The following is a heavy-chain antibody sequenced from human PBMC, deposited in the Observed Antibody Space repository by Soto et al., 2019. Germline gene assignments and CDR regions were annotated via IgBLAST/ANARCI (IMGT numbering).Heavy chain of an antibody. D-gene: IGHD6-19*01. Sequence: EVQLLESGGGLVQPGGSLRLSCAASGFTVSSSAMIWVRQAPGKGLEWVATFSAGGSRYYADSVKGRFTISRNSSQNTLYLQVNGLRAEDTALYYCAKDRGSGGIVAGTPDYWGQGTLVTVSS. CDR1: GFTVSSSA. J-gene: IGHJ4*02. V-gene: IGHV3-23*01. CDR3: AKDRGSGGIVAGTPDY. CDR2: FSAGGSR.